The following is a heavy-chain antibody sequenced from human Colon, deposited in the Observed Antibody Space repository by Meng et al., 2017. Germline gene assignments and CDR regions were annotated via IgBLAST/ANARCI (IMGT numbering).Heavy chain of an antibody. D-gene: IGHD3-22*01. CDR3: GSSDYHRFDY. CDR2: INDNGAH. CDR1: GCSSSSKYW. V-gene: IGHV4-4*02. Sequence: QVDLAGSGPGMARASVNVSRNGGGYGCSSSSKYWGPWVRQPRVEGMEWIGGINDNGAHNQSPSLKGPITMYLDKSKDKLALKLNTADDADADVYSCGSSDYHRFDYWGQGTLVTVSS. J-gene: IGHJ4*02.